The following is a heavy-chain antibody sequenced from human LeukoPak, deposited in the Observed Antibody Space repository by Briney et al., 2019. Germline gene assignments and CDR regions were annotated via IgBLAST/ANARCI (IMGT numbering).Heavy chain of an antibody. CDR3: AGYCGSTSCPYYFDY. Sequence: SQTLSLTCTVSGGSISSGGYYWSWIRQHPGKGLEWIGYIYYSGSTYYNPSLKSRVTISVDTSKNQFSLKLSSVTAADTAVYYCAGYCGSTSCPYYFDYWGQGTLVTVS. CDR2: IYYSGST. V-gene: IGHV4-31*03. CDR1: GGSISSGGYY. J-gene: IGHJ4*02. D-gene: IGHD2-2*01.